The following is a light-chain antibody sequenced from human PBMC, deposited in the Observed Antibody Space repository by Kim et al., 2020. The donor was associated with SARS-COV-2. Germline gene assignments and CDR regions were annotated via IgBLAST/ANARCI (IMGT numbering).Light chain of an antibody. CDR1: QSVSSSY. J-gene: IGKJ1*01. CDR2: GAS. Sequence: SPGERATLSCRASQSVSSSYLAWYQQKPGQAPRLLIYGASSRATGIPDRFSGSGSGTDFILTISRLEPEDFAVYYCQQYDNSPQTFGQGTKVDIK. V-gene: IGKV3-20*01. CDR3: QQYDNSPQT.